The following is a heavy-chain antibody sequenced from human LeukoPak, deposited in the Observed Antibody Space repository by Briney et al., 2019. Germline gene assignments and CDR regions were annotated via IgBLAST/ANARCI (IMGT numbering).Heavy chain of an antibody. J-gene: IGHJ3*02. V-gene: IGHV3-74*03. Sequence: PGGSLRLSCAASGFTFSSYWMHWVRQAPGKGLVWVSRINSDGSSTTYADSVKGRFTISRDNAKNTLYLQVNSLRAEDTAVYYCAELRSSAFDIWGQGTMVTVSS. D-gene: IGHD1-26*01. CDR1: GFTFSSYW. CDR3: AELRSSAFDI. CDR2: INSDGSST.